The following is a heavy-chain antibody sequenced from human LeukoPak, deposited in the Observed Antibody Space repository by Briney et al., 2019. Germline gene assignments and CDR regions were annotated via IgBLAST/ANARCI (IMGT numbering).Heavy chain of an antibody. J-gene: IGHJ6*02. CDR1: GGSISSYY. D-gene: IGHD4-17*01. CDR3: ARLHYGDYYYYGMDV. CDR2: IYYSGST. V-gene: IGHV4-59*08. Sequence: SETLSLTCTVSGGSISSYYWSWIRQPPGKGLEWIGYIYYSGSTNYNPSLKSRVTISVDTSKNQFSLKLSSVTAADTAVYYCARLHYGDYYYYGMDVWGQGTTVTVSS.